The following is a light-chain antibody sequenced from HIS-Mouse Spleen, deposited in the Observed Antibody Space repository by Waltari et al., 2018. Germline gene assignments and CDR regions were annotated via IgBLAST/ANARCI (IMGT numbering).Light chain of an antibody. V-gene: IGLV3-21*03. J-gene: IGLJ2*01. Sequence: SYVLTQPPSVSVAPGKTARITCGGNNIGRKSVDWYQQKPGQAPVLVVYDDGDRPSGIPARFSGSNSGNTATLTISRVEAGDEADYYCQVWDSSSDHVVFGGGTKLTVL. CDR2: DDG. CDR3: QVWDSSSDHVV. CDR1: NIGRKS.